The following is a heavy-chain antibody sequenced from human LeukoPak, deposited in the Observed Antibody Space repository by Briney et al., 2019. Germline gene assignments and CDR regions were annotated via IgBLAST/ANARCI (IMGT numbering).Heavy chain of an antibody. D-gene: IGHD2-21*02. CDR2: INNSGRGT. Sequence: GGSLRLSCAASGFTFSNYAMSWVRQAPGKGLEWVSGINNSGRGTDYADSVKGRFTVSRDNSKSTLYLQMNSLRAEDTAVYYCAKDVGTAITFDYWGQGTLVTVSS. CDR1: GFTFSNYA. V-gene: IGHV3-23*01. J-gene: IGHJ4*02. CDR3: AKDVGTAITFDY.